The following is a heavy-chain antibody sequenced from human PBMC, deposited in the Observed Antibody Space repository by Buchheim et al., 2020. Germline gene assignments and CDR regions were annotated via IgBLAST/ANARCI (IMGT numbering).Heavy chain of an antibody. D-gene: IGHD1-26*01. CDR2: ISYDGSNK. Sequence: VQLVESGGGVVQPGRSLRLSCAASGFTFSSYGMHWVRQAPGKGLEWVAVISYDGSNKYYADSVKGRFTISRDNSKNTLYLQMNSLRAEDTAVYYCAKDLVGATEYYFDYWGQGTL. J-gene: IGHJ4*02. CDR1: GFTFSSYG. V-gene: IGHV3-30*18. CDR3: AKDLVGATEYYFDY.